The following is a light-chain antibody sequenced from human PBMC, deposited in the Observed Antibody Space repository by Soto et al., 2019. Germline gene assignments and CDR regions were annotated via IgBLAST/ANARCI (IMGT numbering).Light chain of an antibody. CDR3: ISYRSSSTLDV. CDR2: DVS. Sequence: QSALTQPASVSGSPGQSITISCTGTSSDVGGDKYVSWYQQHPGKAPKLMIYDVSNRPSGVSNRFSGSKSGNTASLNISGLQAEDEADYYCISYRSSSTLDVFGTGTKLTVL. J-gene: IGLJ1*01. V-gene: IGLV2-14*01. CDR1: SSDVGGDKY.